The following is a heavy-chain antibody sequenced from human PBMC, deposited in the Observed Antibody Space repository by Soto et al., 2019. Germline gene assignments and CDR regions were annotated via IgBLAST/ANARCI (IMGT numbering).Heavy chain of an antibody. J-gene: IGHJ4*02. D-gene: IGHD2-21*02. CDR2: IIPILGIA. Sequence: QVQLVQSGAEVKKPGSSVKVSCKASGGTFSSYTISWVRQAPGQGLEWMGRIIPILGIANYAQKCQGRVTXTXXXAXXTAYMELSSLRSEDTAVYYCARDDGLAYCGGDCYSWGQGTLVTVSS. CDR1: GGTFSSYT. CDR3: ARDDGLAYCGGDCYS. V-gene: IGHV1-69*02.